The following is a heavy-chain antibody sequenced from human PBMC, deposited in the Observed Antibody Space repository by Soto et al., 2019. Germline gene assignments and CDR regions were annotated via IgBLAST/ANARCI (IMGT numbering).Heavy chain of an antibody. CDR3: ARGGSYWARRHYFDS. Sequence: QVQLVQSGAEMKKPGASVKVSCKASGYTFTSYDINWVRQAAGQGPEWMGSVTPRNGDTAFAQKYQGRVTVTSNTSMSTVYMELSNLSSDDTAVYYCARGGSYWARRHYFDSWGQGTLVTVSS. D-gene: IGHD2-8*02. CDR2: VTPRNGDT. J-gene: IGHJ4*02. CDR1: GYTFTSYD. V-gene: IGHV1-8*02.